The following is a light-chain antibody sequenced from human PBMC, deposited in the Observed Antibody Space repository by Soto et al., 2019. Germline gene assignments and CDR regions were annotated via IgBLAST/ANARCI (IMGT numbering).Light chain of an antibody. CDR2: GAS. V-gene: IGKV3-20*01. J-gene: IGKJ4*01. Sequence: EIVLTQSPGTLSLSAGGGATLSCTTSQSIYNNYVAWYQQRPGQAPRLLIHGASSRATGIPDRFSGSGSGTDFTLTISKLEPEEFAVYYCQQYCCVPLTFGGGTKVEL. CDR1: QSIYNNY. CDR3: QQYCCVPLT.